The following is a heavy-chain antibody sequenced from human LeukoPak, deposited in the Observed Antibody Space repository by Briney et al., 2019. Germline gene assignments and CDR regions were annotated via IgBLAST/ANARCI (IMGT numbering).Heavy chain of an antibody. J-gene: IGHJ4*02. V-gene: IGHV4-59*01. CDR2: IYYTGST. Sequence: SETLSLTCTVSGGSISSYYWSWIRQPPGKGLEWIGYIYYTGSTGYNPSLKSRVSISVDTSKNQFSLRLSSVTAADPAVYYCARDFRAAAVGYYYFDYWGQGTLVTVSP. CDR3: ARDFRAAAVGYYYFDY. CDR1: GGSISSYY. D-gene: IGHD6-13*01.